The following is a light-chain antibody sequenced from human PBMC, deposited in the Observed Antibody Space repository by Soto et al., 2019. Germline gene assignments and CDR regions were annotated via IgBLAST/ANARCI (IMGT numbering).Light chain of an antibody. Sequence: LTQPASVSGSPGQSITISCTGSSSDIGRYNYVSWYQQLPGKAPKLIIYEVSNRPSGVSDRFSGSKSGNTASLSISGLQTEDEADYYCGSYTSATTWVFGGGTKLTVL. CDR1: SSDIGRYNY. CDR3: GSYTSATTWV. CDR2: EVS. V-gene: IGLV2-14*03. J-gene: IGLJ3*02.